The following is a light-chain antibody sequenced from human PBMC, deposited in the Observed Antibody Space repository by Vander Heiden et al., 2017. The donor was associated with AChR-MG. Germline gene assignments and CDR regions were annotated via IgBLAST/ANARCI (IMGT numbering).Light chain of an antibody. V-gene: IGLV1-40*01. CDR3: QAFDISLNAYV. J-gene: IGLJ1*01. CDR2: GDH. CDR1: GSNVGANYN. Sequence: QSVLTQPPSVSGAPGQRVTISCSESGSNVGANYNIHWYQQLPGAAPKLLIFGDHNRPSGVPDRCSGSRSGSSASLVITGLQAEDEAGYYCQAFDISLNAYVFGTGTKVT.